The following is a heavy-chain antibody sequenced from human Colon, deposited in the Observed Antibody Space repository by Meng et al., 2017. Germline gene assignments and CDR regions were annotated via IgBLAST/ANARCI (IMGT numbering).Heavy chain of an antibody. CDR1: GFMCSTYA. D-gene: IGHD2-21*01. V-gene: IGHV3-23*04. J-gene: IGHJ4*02. CDR3: AKGSGAINGGGGDY. CDR2: IRGSGDGA. Sequence: EGQRVECGGGLAQRGGSLGLCLVASGFMCSTYAMSWVRRAPGKGLEWVGAIRGSGDGANAADSVKGRFAISRDNSRNTLYLEMNDLRVDDTAVYYCAKGSGAINGGGGDYWGQGTLVTVSS.